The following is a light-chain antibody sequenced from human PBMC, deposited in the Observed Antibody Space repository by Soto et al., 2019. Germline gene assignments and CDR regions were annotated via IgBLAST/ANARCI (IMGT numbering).Light chain of an antibody. CDR2: SAS. CDR3: QQSYSRPRT. Sequence: IQMTQSPSSLSASVGYRVTITCLASQSISPYLNWYQQKPGKAPNLLIYSASILESGVPSRFSGSGSGTDFTLTISSLQPEDFETYFCQQSYSRPRTFGQGTKVDIK. V-gene: IGKV1-39*01. J-gene: IGKJ1*01. CDR1: QSISPY.